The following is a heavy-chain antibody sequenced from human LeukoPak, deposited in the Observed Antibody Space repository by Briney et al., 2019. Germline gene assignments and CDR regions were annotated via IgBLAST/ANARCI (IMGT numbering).Heavy chain of an antibody. Sequence: SETLSLTCVVSGGSLSTHHWSWLRQSPGRGLEWIGYISDSGSTNYNPSLKSRVTISVDTSKNQFSLMLSSVTAADTAVYYCARGYDSSAYYPFNYWGQGTLVTVSS. CDR1: GGSLSTHH. J-gene: IGHJ4*02. CDR3: ARGYDSSAYYPFNY. D-gene: IGHD3-22*01. V-gene: IGHV4-59*11. CDR2: ISDSGST.